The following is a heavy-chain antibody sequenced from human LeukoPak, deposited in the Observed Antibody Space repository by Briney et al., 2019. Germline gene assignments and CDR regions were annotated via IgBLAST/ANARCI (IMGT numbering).Heavy chain of an antibody. J-gene: IGHJ4*02. D-gene: IGHD3-10*01. CDR3: ARGPHSTVRGDKYFDY. V-gene: IGHV1-18*01. CDR1: GYTFTSYD. CDR2: ISAYNGNT. Sequence: ASVKVSCKASGYTFTSYDISWVRQAPGQGLEWMGWISAYNGNTNYEQKFQGRVTMTTETSSSTVYMELRSLRSDDTAVYYCARGPHSTVRGDKYFDYWGQGTLVTVCS.